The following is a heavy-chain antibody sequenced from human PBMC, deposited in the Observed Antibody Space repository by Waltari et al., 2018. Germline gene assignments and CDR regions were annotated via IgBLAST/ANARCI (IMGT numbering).Heavy chain of an antibody. V-gene: IGHV4-61*09. J-gene: IGHJ4*02. CDR3: ARVDSSAYYFDY. D-gene: IGHD6-6*01. Sequence: QVQLQESGPGLVKPSQTLSLTCTVSGGSISSGSYYWSWIRQPAGKGLEWIGYIYTSGSTNYNPSLKRRVTISVDTSKNQFSLKLSSVTAADTAVYYCARVDSSAYYFDYWGQGTLVTVSS. CDR2: IYTSGST. CDR1: GGSISSGSYY.